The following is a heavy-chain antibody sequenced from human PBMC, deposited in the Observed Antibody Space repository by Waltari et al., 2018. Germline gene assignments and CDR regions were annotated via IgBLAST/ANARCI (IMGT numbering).Heavy chain of an antibody. V-gene: IGHV3-53*01. CDR1: GFTVGNNF. CDR3: AKVDNVGLNNY. Sequence: EVQLVESGGDLIQPGGSLRLSCAASGFTVGNNFMGWVRQAPGKGLEWVSVIYSSGSTNYIDSVRGRFTISRDSSKNTLYLQMNSLRAEDTAVYYCAKVDNVGLNNYWGQGTLVTVSS. J-gene: IGHJ4*02. CDR2: IYSSGST. D-gene: IGHD1-1*01.